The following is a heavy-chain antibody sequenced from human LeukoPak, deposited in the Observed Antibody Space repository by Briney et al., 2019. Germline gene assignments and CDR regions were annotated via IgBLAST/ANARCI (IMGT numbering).Heavy chain of an antibody. CDR1: GGSISSYY. V-gene: IGHV4-59*01. J-gene: IGHJ6*02. D-gene: IGHD1-26*01. CDR2: IHYNGNN. CDR3: ARVGGTNYYYYGMDV. Sequence: PSETLSLTCTVSGGSISSYYWNWIRQPPGKGLEWIGYIHYNGNNNHNPSLKSRVTMSVDTSKNQFSLKLSSVNATDTAVYYCARVGGTNYYYYGMDVWGQGTTVTVSS.